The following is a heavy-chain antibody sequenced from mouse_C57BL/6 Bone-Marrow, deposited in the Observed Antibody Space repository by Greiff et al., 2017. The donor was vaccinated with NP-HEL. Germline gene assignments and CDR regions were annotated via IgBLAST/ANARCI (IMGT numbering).Heavy chain of an antibody. V-gene: IGHV1-22*01. D-gene: IGHD1-1*01. CDR2: INPNNGGT. CDR3: ARDYYGSSYEPWFAY. CDR1: GYTFTDYN. J-gene: IGHJ3*01. Sequence: EVQLQQSGPELVKPGASVKMSCKASGYTFTDYNMHWVKQSHGKSLEWIGYINPNNGGTSYNQKFKGKATLTVNKSSSTAYMELRSLTSEDSAVYYCARDYYGSSYEPWFAYWGQGTLVTVSA.